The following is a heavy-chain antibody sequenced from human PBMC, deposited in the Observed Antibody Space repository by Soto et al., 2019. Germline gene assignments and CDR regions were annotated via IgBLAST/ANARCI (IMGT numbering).Heavy chain of an antibody. Sequence: GASVKVSCKISGHTLTEFSIHWVRQAPGQGLEWVGRLSPTTGGTNYAQHFQGRVTVTWDMSTFTAYMELSSLIYEDTAVYYCARPPGYVTDWYYFDTWGQGTQVTVSS. J-gene: IGHJ4*02. CDR3: ARPPGYVTDWYYFDT. CDR1: GHTLTEFS. V-gene: IGHV1-2*02. CDR2: LSPTTGGT. D-gene: IGHD3-9*01.